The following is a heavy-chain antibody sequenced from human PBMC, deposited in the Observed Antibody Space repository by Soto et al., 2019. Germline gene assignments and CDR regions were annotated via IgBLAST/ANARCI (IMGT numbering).Heavy chain of an antibody. D-gene: IGHD3-22*01. CDR2: IKSDGSGT. J-gene: IGHJ4*02. Sequence: EVQLVESGGGLVQPGGSLTLSCAASGFTFSSYWMHWVRQAPGKGLVCVARIKSDGSGTIYADSVKGRLTISRDNARNTLYLQMNSLRAEDTAVYFCARGDGDYYDGNGYLGRHWGQGTLVTVSS. CDR1: GFTFSSYW. V-gene: IGHV3-74*01. CDR3: ARGDGDYYDGNGYLGRH.